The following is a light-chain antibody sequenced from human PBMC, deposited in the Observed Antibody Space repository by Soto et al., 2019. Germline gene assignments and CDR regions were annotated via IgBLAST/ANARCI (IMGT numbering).Light chain of an antibody. Sequence: QSVLTQPPSVSGAPGQRVTISCTGSSSNIGAGYDVHWYQHLPGTAPKLLIYDNTNRPSGVPDRFSGSKSGTSASLAITGLQAEDEADYYCQSYDTSLSISWLFGGGTKLTVL. J-gene: IGLJ3*02. CDR3: QSYDTSLSISWL. CDR2: DNT. CDR1: SSNIGAGYD. V-gene: IGLV1-40*01.